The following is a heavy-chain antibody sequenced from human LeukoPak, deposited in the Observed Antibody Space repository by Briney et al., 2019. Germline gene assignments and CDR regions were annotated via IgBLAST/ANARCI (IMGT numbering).Heavy chain of an antibody. CDR2: INAGNGNT. V-gene: IGHV1-3*01. D-gene: IGHD6-19*01. Sequence: ASVKVSCKASGYTFTSYAMHWVRQAPGQRLEWMGWINAGNGNTKYSQKFQGRVTITRDTSASTAYMELSSLRSEDTAVYYCAGVSSGWYYFDYWGQGTLVTVSS. CDR1: GYTFTSYA. CDR3: AGVSSGWYYFDY. J-gene: IGHJ4*02.